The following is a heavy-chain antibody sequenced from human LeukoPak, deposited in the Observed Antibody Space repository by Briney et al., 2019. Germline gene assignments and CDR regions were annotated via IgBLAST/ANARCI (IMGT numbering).Heavy chain of an antibody. V-gene: IGHV3-53*01. CDR2: IYSAGNT. D-gene: IGHD3-16*01. CDR3: ARRAGAYTHPYDY. J-gene: IGHJ4*02. Sequence: GGSLRLSCTVSGFTVSSNSMSWVRQAPGNGVEWVSFIYSAGNTHYSDSVKGRFTISIDNSKNTLYLQMNSLRAEDTAVYYCARRAGAYTHPYDYWGQGTLVTVSS. CDR1: GFTVSSNS.